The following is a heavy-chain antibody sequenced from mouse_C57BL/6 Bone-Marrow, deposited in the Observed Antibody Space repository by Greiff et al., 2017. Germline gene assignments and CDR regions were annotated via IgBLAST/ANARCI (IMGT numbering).Heavy chain of an antibody. CDR3: ARWADGRNYLFAY. V-gene: IGHV1-4*01. D-gene: IGHD1-1*01. Sequence: VQLQESGADLARPGASVKMSCKASGYTFTSYTMHWVKQRPGQGLEWIGYINPSSGYTKYNQKFKYKATLTADKASSTAYMQLSSLTSEDSAVYYCARWADGRNYLFAYWGQGTLVTVSA. CDR2: INPSSGYT. J-gene: IGHJ3*01. CDR1: GYTFTSYT.